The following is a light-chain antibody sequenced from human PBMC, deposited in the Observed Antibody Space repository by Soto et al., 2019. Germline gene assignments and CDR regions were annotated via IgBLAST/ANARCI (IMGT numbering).Light chain of an antibody. CDR1: SSNIGAGYD. J-gene: IGLJ1*01. CDR2: DDN. Sequence: QSVLTQPPSMSGAPGQRVTISCTGSSSNIGAGYDVHWYQHLPGTAPRLLMYDDNSRPSGVPDRFSGSKSGTSDSLAITGLQAEDEADYYCQSYDSSLSVYVFGTGTKLTVL. V-gene: IGLV1-40*01. CDR3: QSYDSSLSVYV.